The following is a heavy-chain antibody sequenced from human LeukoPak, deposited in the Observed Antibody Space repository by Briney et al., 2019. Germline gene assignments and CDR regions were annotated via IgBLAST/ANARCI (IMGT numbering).Heavy chain of an antibody. CDR1: GGSFSGHY. V-gene: IGHV4-34*01. D-gene: IGHD4-11*01. CDR3: ARGDYYYYYYYMDV. J-gene: IGHJ6*03. CDR2: INHSGST. Sequence: SETLSLTCAVYGGSFSGHYWSWIRQPPGKGLEWIGEINHSGSTNYNPSLKSRVTISVDTSKNQFSLKLSSVTAADTAVYYCARGDYYYYYYYMDVWGKGTTVTVSS.